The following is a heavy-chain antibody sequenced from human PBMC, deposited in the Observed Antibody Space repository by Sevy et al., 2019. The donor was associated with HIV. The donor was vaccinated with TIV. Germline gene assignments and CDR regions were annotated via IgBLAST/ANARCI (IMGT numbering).Heavy chain of an antibody. CDR2: INNGGST. J-gene: IGHJ4*02. CDR1: GFTFSNYA. D-gene: IGHD5-18*01. Sequence: GGSLRLSCGASGFTFSNYAMSWVRQAPGKGPEWVSGINNGGSTYFADSVKGRFTISRDNSKKMVFLQMNSLRAEDTAVYYCASGDTTMITDLDYWGQGALVTVSS. V-gene: IGHV3-23*01. CDR3: ASGDTTMITDLDY.